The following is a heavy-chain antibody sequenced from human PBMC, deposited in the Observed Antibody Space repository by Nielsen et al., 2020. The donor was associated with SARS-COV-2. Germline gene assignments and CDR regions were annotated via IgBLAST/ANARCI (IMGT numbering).Heavy chain of an antibody. CDR2: IWYDGSNK. CDR1: GFTFSSYG. CDR3: ARDLSWGSVSSPITEQYYFDY. Sequence: GESLKISCAASGFTFSSYGMHWVRQAPGKGLEWVAVIWYDGSNKYYADSVKGRFTISRDNSKNTLYLQMNSLRAEDTAVYYCARDLSWGSVSSPITEQYYFDYWGQGTLVTVSS. D-gene: IGHD6-13*01. V-gene: IGHV3-33*01. J-gene: IGHJ4*02.